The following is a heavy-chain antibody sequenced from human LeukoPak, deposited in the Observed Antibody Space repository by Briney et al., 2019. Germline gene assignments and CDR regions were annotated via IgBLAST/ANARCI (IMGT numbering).Heavy chain of an antibody. CDR1: GFTFSSYA. D-gene: IGHD2-2*01. V-gene: IGHV3-69-1*01. CDR3: GREDCNNVRCYGASDA. J-gene: IGHJ5*02. Sequence: PGGSMRLSGVGSGFTFSSYAMNWVRKAPGKGLEWVSSISSNNNIYYADSVKGRFTISRDNAKNSLSLQMNSLRGEDTAVYYCGREDCNNVRCYGASDAWGQGTLVTVSS. CDR2: ISSNNNI.